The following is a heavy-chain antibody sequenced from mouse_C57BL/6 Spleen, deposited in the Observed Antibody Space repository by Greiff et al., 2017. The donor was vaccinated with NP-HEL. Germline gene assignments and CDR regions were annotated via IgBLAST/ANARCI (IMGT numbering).Heavy chain of an antibody. J-gene: IGHJ3*01. CDR1: GYSFTGYY. Sequence: EVQLQQSGPELVKPGASVKISCKASGYSFTGYYMNWVKQSPEKSLEWIGEINPSTGGTTYNQKFKAKATLTVDKSSSTAYMQLKSLTSEDSAVEYCAEGLSSTMVRRARFAYWGQGTLVTVSA. CDR2: INPSTGGT. CDR3: AEGLSSTMVRRARFAY. D-gene: IGHD2-2*01. V-gene: IGHV1-42*01.